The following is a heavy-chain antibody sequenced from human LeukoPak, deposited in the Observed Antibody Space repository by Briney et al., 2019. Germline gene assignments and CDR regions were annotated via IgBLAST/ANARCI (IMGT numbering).Heavy chain of an antibody. CDR3: ARGMARNWAMIVGDFDY. J-gene: IGHJ4*02. CDR2: INSDGSST. Sequence: GGSLRLSCAASGFTFSSYWMHWVRQAPGKGLVWVSRINSDGSSTSYADSVKGRFTISRDNSKNTLYLQMNSLRAEDTAVYYCARGMARNWAMIVGDFDYWGQGTLVTVSS. CDR1: GFTFSSYW. D-gene: IGHD3-22*01. V-gene: IGHV3-74*01.